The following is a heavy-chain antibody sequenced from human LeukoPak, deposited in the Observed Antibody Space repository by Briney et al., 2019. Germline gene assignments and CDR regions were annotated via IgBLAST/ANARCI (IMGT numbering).Heavy chain of an antibody. CDR2: INPNSGGT. V-gene: IGHV1-2*02. J-gene: IGHJ4*02. CDR3: ASPYCTNGVCYPYYFDY. CDR1: GYTFTSYG. Sequence: ASVKVSCKASGYTFTSYGISWVRQAPGQGLEWMGWINPNSGGTNYAQKFQGRVTMTRDTSISTAYMGLSRLRSDDTAVYYCASPYCTNGVCYPYYFDYWGQGTLVTVSS. D-gene: IGHD2-8*01.